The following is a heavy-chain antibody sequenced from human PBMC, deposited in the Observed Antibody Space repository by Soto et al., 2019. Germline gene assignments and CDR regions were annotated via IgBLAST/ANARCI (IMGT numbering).Heavy chain of an antibody. J-gene: IGHJ4*02. Sequence: NPSETLSLTCTVSGGSISGHYWTWIRQPPGKELEWIGYIFYSGVTNYNPSLKSRVTLSVDTSKNQFSLKLRSVTAEDTAVYYCARVGSSGWSPDYWGRGTLVTVSS. CDR1: GGSISGHY. CDR3: ARVGSSGWSPDY. V-gene: IGHV4-59*11. CDR2: IFYSGVT. D-gene: IGHD6-19*01.